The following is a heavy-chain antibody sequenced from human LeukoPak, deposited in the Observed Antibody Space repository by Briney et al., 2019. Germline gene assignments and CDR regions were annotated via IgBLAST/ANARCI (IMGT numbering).Heavy chain of an antibody. V-gene: IGHV3-74*01. CDR2: SNEDGSTT. D-gene: IGHD1-26*01. CDR1: GFILNSYG. J-gene: IGHJ4*02. CDR3: VRDLGGRSGH. Sequence: GGSLRLSCAASGFILNSYGMHWVRQAPGKGLVWVSRSNEDGSTTNYADSVKGRFTISRDNAKNTLYLQMNSLTAEDTAVYYCVRDLGGRSGHWGQGTLITVSS.